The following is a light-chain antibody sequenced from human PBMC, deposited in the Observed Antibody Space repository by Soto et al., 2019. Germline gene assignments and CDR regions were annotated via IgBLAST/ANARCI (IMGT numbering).Light chain of an antibody. Sequence: QSALAQPPSVSAAPGQRVTVSCSTTTSNLGNNYISWYQHLPGAAPRLLIYDDTERPSGIPDRFSGSRSATSATLGIAGLQTGDEADYFCGAWDPSLNAYLSGNGTKVTVL. J-gene: IGLJ1*01. CDR2: DDT. V-gene: IGLV1-51*01. CDR3: GAWDPSLNAYL. CDR1: TSNLGNNY.